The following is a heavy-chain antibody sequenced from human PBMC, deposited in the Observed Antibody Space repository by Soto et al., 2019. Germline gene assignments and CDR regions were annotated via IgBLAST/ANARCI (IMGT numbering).Heavy chain of an antibody. D-gene: IGHD3-22*01. Sequence: ASVKVSCKDTGGLFSSYAISWVRQAPGQGLEWMGGIIPVFGTTYYAQKFQDRVTITADESTNTAYMELSSLRSEETAMYYCAGGGSGYVWFNEFWGQGSLVTVSS. CDR3: AGGGSGYVWFNEF. CDR1: GGLFSSYA. V-gene: IGHV1-69*13. CDR2: IIPVFGTT. J-gene: IGHJ4*02.